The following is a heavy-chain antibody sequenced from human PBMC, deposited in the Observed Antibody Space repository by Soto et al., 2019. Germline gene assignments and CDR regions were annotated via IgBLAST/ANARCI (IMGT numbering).Heavy chain of an antibody. CDR2: ISAYNGNT. CDR1: GYTFTSYG. J-gene: IGHJ6*02. CDR3: AREGGRGPVLTGYPDYYYGMDV. D-gene: IGHD3-9*01. V-gene: IGHV1-18*01. Sequence: ASVKVSCKASGYTFTSYGISWVRQAPGQGLEWVGWISAYNGNTNYAQKLQGRVTMTTDTSTSTAYMELRSLRSDDTAVYYCAREGGRGPVLTGYPDYYYGMDVWGQGTTVTVSS.